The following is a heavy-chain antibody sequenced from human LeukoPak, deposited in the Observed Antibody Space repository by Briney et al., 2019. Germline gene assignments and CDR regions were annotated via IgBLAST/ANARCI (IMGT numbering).Heavy chain of an antibody. J-gene: IGHJ6*03. D-gene: IGHD5/OR15-5a*01. V-gene: IGHV5-51*01. CDR2: IYPGDSDT. Sequence: LGESLKISCKGSGYSFTSYWIGWVRQMPGKGLEWMGIIYPGDSDTRYGPSFQGQVTISADKSISTAYLQWSSLKASDTAMYYCARSVDSGSKEYYYYYMDVWGKGTTVTVSS. CDR1: GYSFTSYW. CDR3: ARSVDSGSKEYYYYYMDV.